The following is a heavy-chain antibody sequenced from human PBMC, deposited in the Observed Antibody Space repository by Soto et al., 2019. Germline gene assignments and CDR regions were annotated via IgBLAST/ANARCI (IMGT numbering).Heavy chain of an antibody. Sequence: GGSLRLSSVASGFTCSNYALSWVRQVPERGLESVSAMKGDSGNTYPTAAVRGPSAISRDNTSNTMYMQMNSLRAEDTAVYYCAKVSGDGYKEFDCWGQGALVTVSS. CDR3: AKVSGDGYKEFDC. D-gene: IGHD2-21*01. CDR2: MKGDSGNT. V-gene: IGHV3-23*01. CDR1: GFTCSNYA. J-gene: IGHJ4*02.